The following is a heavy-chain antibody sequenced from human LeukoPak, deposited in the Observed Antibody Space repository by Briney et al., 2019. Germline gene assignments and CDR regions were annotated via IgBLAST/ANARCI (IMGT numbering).Heavy chain of an antibody. D-gene: IGHD2-2*02. CDR2: IGTAGDT. Sequence: GGSLRLSCAASGFTFSGYAIHWVRQATGKGLEWVSAIGTAGDTYYPGSVKGRFTISRDNSKNTLYLQMNSLRAEDTAVYYCAKDAAHQLLYLPHYWGQGTLVTVSS. CDR3: AKDAAHQLLYLPHY. CDR1: GFTFSGYA. J-gene: IGHJ4*02. V-gene: IGHV3-13*01.